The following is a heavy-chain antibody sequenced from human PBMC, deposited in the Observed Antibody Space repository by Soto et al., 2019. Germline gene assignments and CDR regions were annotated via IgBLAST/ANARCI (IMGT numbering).Heavy chain of an antibody. V-gene: IGHV3-23*01. J-gene: IGHJ4*02. CDR1: GVTFSNYA. Sequence: EVQLLESGGGLVQPGGSLRLSCTVSGVTFSNYAMNWVRQAPGKGLEWVSSLSGSGGTTYYADSVKGRFIISRDNSKNTLYLLMHSLRAVDTALYYCAKQRADYGSGADTFYFDSWGQGALVTVSS. CDR2: LSGSGGTT. D-gene: IGHD3-10*01. CDR3: AKQRADYGSGADTFYFDS.